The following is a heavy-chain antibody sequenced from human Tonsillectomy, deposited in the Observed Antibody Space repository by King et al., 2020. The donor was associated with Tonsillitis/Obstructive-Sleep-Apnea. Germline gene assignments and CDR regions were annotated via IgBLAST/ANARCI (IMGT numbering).Heavy chain of an antibody. V-gene: IGHV4-59*08. J-gene: IGHJ4*02. D-gene: IGHD3-22*01. CDR2: XXYSGST. Sequence: VQLQESGPGLVKPSETLSLTCTVSGGSISSYYWSWIRQPPGKGLEWIXYXXYSGSTNYXXSLKSRVTISVDTSXNQFSLKLSSVTAADTAVYYCARRPRDSSGYYFDYWGQGTLVTVSS. CDR3: ARRPRDSSGYYFDY. CDR1: GGSISSYY.